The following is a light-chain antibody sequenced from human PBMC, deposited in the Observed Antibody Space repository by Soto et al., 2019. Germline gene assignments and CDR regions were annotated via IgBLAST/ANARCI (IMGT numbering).Light chain of an antibody. CDR3: QHYNNWPPYS. J-gene: IGKJ2*03. V-gene: IGKV3-15*01. CDR2: GAS. Sequence: ETVMTQSPDTLSVSPGESATLSCRASQDVSTNLAWFQQKPGQTPRLVLYGASKRATGIPARFSGSGSGRHFTLTISRLQSEDFGGYYCQHYNNWPPYSFGQGTKVEIK. CDR1: QDVSTN.